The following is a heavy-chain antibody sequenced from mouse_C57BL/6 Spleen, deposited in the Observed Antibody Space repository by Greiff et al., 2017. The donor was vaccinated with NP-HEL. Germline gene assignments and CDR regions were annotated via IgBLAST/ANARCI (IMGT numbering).Heavy chain of an antibody. V-gene: IGHV1-15*01. CDR2: IDPETGGT. J-gene: IGHJ3*01. D-gene: IGHD1-1*01. Sequence: QVQLKQSGAELVRPGASVTLSCKASGYTFTDYEMHWVKQTPVHGLEWIGAIDPETGGTAYNQKFKGKAILTADKSSSTAYMELRSLTSEDSAVYYCTREGPYYGSSYLAWFAYWGQGTLVTVSA. CDR3: TREGPYYGSSYLAWFAY. CDR1: GYTFTDYE.